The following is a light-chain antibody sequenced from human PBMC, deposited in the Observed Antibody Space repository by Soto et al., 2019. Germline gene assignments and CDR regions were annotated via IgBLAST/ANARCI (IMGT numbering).Light chain of an antibody. V-gene: IGKV1-6*01. CDR2: AAS. Sequence: AIQMTQSPSSLSASVGDRVTITCWASQDIRNDLGWYQQKPGKAPKLLIYAASSLQSGVPSRFSGSGSGTDFTLTISSLQAEDFATYYCLQHFNFPFTFGQGTKLQIK. J-gene: IGKJ2*01. CDR1: QDIRND. CDR3: LQHFNFPFT.